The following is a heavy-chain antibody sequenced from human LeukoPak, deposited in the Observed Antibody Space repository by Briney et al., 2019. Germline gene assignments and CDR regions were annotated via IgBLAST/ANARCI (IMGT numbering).Heavy chain of an antibody. CDR1: GGSISSYY. Sequence: NTSETLSLTCTVSGGSISSYYWSWIRQPPGKGLEWIGNIYYSGSINYNPSLKSRVAISLDKTKKQFSLKLSSVTAADTAVYYCAASAFDYVWGSYRREFDYWGQGTLVTVSS. CDR2: IYYSGSI. V-gene: IGHV4-59*01. CDR3: AASAFDYVWGSYRREFDY. D-gene: IGHD3-16*02. J-gene: IGHJ4*02.